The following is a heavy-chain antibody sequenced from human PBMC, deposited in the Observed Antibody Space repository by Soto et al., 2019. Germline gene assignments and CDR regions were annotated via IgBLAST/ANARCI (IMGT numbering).Heavy chain of an antibody. Sequence: TLSLTCTVSGGSISSGDYYWSWIHQPPGKGLEWIGYIYYSGSTYYNPSLKSRVTISVDTSKNQFSLKLSSVTAADTAVYYCARDLGDYLYFDYWGQGTLVTVSS. V-gene: IGHV4-30-4*01. CDR1: GGSISSGDYY. CDR3: ARDLGDYLYFDY. J-gene: IGHJ4*02. D-gene: IGHD4-17*01. CDR2: IYYSGST.